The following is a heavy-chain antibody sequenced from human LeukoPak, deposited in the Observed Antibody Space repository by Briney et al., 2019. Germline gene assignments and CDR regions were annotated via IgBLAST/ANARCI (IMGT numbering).Heavy chain of an antibody. V-gene: IGHV3-23*01. CDR2: ISGSGGGT. CDR3: ARAVITVAGQFDS. Sequence: GGSLRLSCVASGFTFSRYVMSWVRQAPGKGLEWVSAISGSGGGTYYADSVKGRFTISRDYSKHTLYVKMNSMRADDTAVYFCARAVITVAGQFDSWGRETLVSVSS. CDR1: GFTFSRYV. D-gene: IGHD6-19*01. J-gene: IGHJ4*02.